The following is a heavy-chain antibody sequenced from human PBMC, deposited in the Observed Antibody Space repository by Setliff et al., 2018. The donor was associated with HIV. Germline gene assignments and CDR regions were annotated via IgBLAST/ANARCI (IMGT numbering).Heavy chain of an antibody. J-gene: IGHJ5*02. CDR1: GGSIRSSTYY. V-gene: IGHV4-39*01. CDR2: IFYTGST. D-gene: IGHD2-8*01. CDR3: ARRGRDGVFIMFATGFDP. Sequence: PSETLSLTCSVSGGSIRSSTYYWGWIRQPPGKGLEWIGDIFYTGSTYYNPSLKSRVAISVDTSENQLSLKLNSVTAADTAVYYCARRGRDGVFIMFATGFDPWGQGALGTVS.